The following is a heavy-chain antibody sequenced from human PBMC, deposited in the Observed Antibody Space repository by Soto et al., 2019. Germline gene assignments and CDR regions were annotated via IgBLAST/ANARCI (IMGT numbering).Heavy chain of an antibody. J-gene: IGHJ4*02. CDR1: GGSINSGDYY. CDR2: IYYSGTT. Sequence: QVQLRESGPGLVKPSETLSLTCTVSGGSINSGDYYWSWIRQPPGKGLEWIGYIYYSGTTYYNPSLTRRVTISVDTSKHQFSLRLSSVTAADTAVYYCARDDKYNPSAIDYWGQGTLVTVSS. V-gene: IGHV4-30-4*01. CDR3: ARDDKYNPSAIDY. D-gene: IGHD1-20*01.